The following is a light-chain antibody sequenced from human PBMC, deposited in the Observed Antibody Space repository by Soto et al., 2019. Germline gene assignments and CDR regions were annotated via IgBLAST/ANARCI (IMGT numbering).Light chain of an antibody. J-gene: IGKJ2*01. Sequence: DIQLTQSPSSLSASVGDRVTITCQTSQDIGKNMNWYQQKPGNAPKFLIYDDSKLAAGVPSRFSGSGSGTHFTFTISGLQPEDVATYYCQLYDRLPPSYPFGQGTNLEIK. CDR2: DDS. CDR3: QLYDRLPPSYP. V-gene: IGKV1-33*01. CDR1: QDIGKN.